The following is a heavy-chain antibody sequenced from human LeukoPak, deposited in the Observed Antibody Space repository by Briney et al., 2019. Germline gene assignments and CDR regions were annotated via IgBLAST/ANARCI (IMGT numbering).Heavy chain of an antibody. CDR2: ISYDGSNK. D-gene: IGHD3-22*01. CDR1: GFTFSSYA. CDR3: ARGAYYYDSSGYLDY. V-gene: IGHV3-30*04. Sequence: PGRSLRLSCAASGFTFSSYAMHWVRQAPGKGLEWVAVISYDGSNKYYADSVKGRFTISRDNSKNTLYLQMNSLRAEDTAVYYCARGAYYYDSSGYLDYWGQGTLVTVSS. J-gene: IGHJ4*02.